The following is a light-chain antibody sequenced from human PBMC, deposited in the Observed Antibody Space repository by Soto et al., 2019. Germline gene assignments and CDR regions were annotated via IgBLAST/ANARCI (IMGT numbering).Light chain of an antibody. Sequence: DIQMTQSPSSLSASVGDRVTITCRASQSISSYLNWYQQKPGKAPKLLIYAASSLQSGVPSRFSGSGSGTDFTLTISSLQPEDFATYYCQQYNSYSPRLTFGGGTKVDIK. CDR3: QQYNSYSPRLT. CDR1: QSISSY. J-gene: IGKJ4*01. V-gene: IGKV1-39*01. CDR2: AAS.